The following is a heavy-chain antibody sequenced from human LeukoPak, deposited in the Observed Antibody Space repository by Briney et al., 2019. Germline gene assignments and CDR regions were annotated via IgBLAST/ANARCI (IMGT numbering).Heavy chain of an antibody. CDR1: GYTFTSYA. CDR3: ARGGFVVVPAASIDY. Sequence: ASVKVSCKASGYTFTSYAMNWVRQAPGQGLEWMGWINTNTGNPTYAQGFTGRFVFSLDTSVSTAYLQISSLKAEDTAVYYCARGGFVVVPAASIDYWGQGTLVTVSS. D-gene: IGHD2-2*01. CDR2: INTNTGNP. V-gene: IGHV7-4-1*02. J-gene: IGHJ4*02.